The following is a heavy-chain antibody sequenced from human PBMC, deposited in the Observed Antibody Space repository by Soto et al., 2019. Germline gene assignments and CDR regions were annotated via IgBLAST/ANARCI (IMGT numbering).Heavy chain of an antibody. CDR2: ISIRGGDE. D-gene: IGHD1-1*01. CDR3: ARGTIVDRQPLDY. J-gene: IGHJ4*02. V-gene: IGHV3-30*03. Sequence: QVQLVESGGGVVQPGKSLRLSCAASGFTFRSYAMHWARQAPGKGLEWVTVISIRGGDEYYAESVRGRFTITRDDSQNTLYRQMDSLRVEDTAVYYCARGTIVDRQPLDYWGQGTLVTVSS. CDR1: GFTFRSYA.